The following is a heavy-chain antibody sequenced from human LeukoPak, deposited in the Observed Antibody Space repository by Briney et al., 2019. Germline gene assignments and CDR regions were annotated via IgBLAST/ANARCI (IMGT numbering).Heavy chain of an antibody. V-gene: IGHV3-23*01. J-gene: IGHJ4*02. Sequence: GGSLRLSCAASGFTFSSYGMHWVRQAPGKGLEWVSGINGNADSTYYADSVKGRFTISRDNSKNTLYLQMNSLRAEDTAVYYCANVRYKYGKDYWGQGTLVTVSS. CDR1: GFTFSSYG. CDR2: INGNADST. CDR3: ANVRYKYGKDY. D-gene: IGHD2/OR15-2a*01.